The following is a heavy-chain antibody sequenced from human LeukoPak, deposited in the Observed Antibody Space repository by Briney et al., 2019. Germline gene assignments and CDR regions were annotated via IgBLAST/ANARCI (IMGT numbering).Heavy chain of an antibody. D-gene: IGHD3-22*01. CDR2: IRSKAYGGTT. CDR3: TRRYNYDSSGYYYVRDAFDI. Sequence: GGSLRLSCTASGFTFGDYPMSWFRQAPGKGLEWVGFIRSKAYGGTTKNAASVKGRFTISRDDSRSIAYLQMNSLKTEDTAVYYCTRRYNYDSSGYYYVRDAFDIWGQGTMVTVSS. J-gene: IGHJ3*02. V-gene: IGHV3-49*03. CDR1: GFTFGDYP.